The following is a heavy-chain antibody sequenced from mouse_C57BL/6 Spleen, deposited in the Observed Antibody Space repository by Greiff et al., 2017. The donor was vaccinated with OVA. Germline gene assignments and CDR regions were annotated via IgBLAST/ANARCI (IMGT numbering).Heavy chain of an antibody. CDR2: INYDGSSN. CDR3: ARVAGLRRAPWYFDV. J-gene: IGHJ1*03. D-gene: IGHD2-4*01. V-gene: IGHV5-16*01. CDR1: GFTFSDYY. Sequence: EVNVVESEGGLVQPGSSMKLSCTASGFTFSDYYMAWVRQVPEKGLEWVANINYDGSSNYYLDSLKSRFIISRDNAKNILYLQMSSLKSEDTATYYCARVAGLRRAPWYFDVWGTGTTVTVSS.